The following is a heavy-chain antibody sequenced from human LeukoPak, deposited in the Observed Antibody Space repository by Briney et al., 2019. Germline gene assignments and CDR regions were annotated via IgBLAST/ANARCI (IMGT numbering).Heavy chain of an antibody. V-gene: IGHV3-21*01. CDR2: ISSSSSYI. CDR1: GFTFSSYS. J-gene: IGHJ6*02. Sequence: AGGSLRLSCAASGFTFSSYSMNWVRQAPGKGLEWVSSISSSSSYIYYADSVKGRFTISRDNAKNSLYLQMNSLRAEDTAVYYCAKDSVRGYYYGMDVWGQGTTITVSS. CDR3: AKDSVRGYYYGMDV.